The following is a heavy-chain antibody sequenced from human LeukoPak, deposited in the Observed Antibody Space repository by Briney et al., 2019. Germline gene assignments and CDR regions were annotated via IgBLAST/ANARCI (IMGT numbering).Heavy chain of an antibody. CDR1: GSRFTSYW. CDR3: ARLHFKYSSGWSPNNWFDP. CDR2: IYPGDSDT. D-gene: IGHD6-19*01. V-gene: IGHV5-51*01. J-gene: IGHJ5*02. Sequence: GASLKISCKGSGSRFTSYWIGWVRPMPGKGLEWMGIIYPGDSDTRYSPSFQGQVTISADKSISTAYLQWSSLKASDTAMYYCARLHFKYSSGWSPNNWFDPWGQGTLVTVSS.